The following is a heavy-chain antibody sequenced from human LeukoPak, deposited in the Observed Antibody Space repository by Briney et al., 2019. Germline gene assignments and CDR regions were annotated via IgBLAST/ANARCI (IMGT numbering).Heavy chain of an antibody. D-gene: IGHD3-16*02. CDR1: GYTFTSHG. V-gene: IGHV1-18*01. CDR3: ARDPSNTSGRYTYFDY. CDR2: ISGFNGET. J-gene: IGHJ4*02. Sequence: ASVKVSCKTYGYTFTSHGISWVRRAPGQGLEWMGWISGFNGETHYAQNLQGRVTMTTGTSTSTAYMELRSLRSDDTAVYYCARDPSNTSGRYTYFDYWGQGTLVTVSS.